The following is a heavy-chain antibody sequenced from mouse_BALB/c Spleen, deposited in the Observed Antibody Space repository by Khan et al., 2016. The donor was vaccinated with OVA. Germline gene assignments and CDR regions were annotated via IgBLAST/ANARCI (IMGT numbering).Heavy chain of an antibody. CDR1: GYTFTTYY. CDR2: IDPFNGVT. J-gene: IGHJ3*01. CDR3: AKHGYVAWFAY. V-gene: IGHV1S135*01. Sequence: VQLQQSGPELMRPGASVKISCKASGYTFTTYYIHWVKQSHGKSLEWIGYIDPFNGVTSYNQKFKGKATLTEDKSSSTAYMHLSSLKSEDSAVYYCAKHGYVAWFAYWGQGTLGTVSA. D-gene: IGHD2-2*01.